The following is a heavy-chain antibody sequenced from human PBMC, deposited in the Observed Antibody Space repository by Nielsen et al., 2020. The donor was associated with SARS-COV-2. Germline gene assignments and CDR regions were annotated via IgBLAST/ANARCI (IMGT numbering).Heavy chain of an antibody. D-gene: IGHD6-13*01. J-gene: IGHJ4*02. CDR3: ARDWAAAGTN. CDR1: GFTFDDYA. Sequence: SLKISCAASGFTFDDYAMHWVRQAPGKGLEWVSGISWNSGSIGYADSVKGRFTISRDNAKNSLYLQMNSLRDEDTAVYYCARDWAAAGTNWGQGTLVTVSS. CDR2: ISWNSGSI. V-gene: IGHV3-9*01.